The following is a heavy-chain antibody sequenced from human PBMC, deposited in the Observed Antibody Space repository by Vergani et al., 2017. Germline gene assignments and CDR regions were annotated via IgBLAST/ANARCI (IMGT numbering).Heavy chain of an antibody. V-gene: IGHV3-21*04. J-gene: IGHJ4*02. CDR3: ATAHPGDYFHF. CDR2: ISVSSTYI. CDR1: EFTSRTFG. Sequence: EVQVVESGGGLVKPGGSLRPSFADSEFTSRTFGRTWFRQAPGKGLEWVSSISVSSTYISYTDSVKGRFTISRDNAKNSLFLQMNSLRAEDTAVYFCATAHPGDYFHFWGQGILVTVSS.